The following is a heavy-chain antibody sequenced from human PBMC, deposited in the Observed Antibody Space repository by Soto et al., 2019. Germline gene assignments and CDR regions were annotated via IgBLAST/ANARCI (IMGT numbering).Heavy chain of an antibody. J-gene: IGHJ4*02. CDR2: IIPIFGTA. V-gene: IGHV1-69*13. CDR1: GGTFSSYA. CDR3: ALSGEVAGSYYFAY. D-gene: IGHD6-19*01. Sequence: SVKVSCKASGGTFSSYAISWVRQAPGQGLEWMGGIIPIFGTANYAQKFQGRVTITADESTSTAYMELSSLRSEDTAVYYCALSGEVAGSYYFAYSGQGTLVPLSS.